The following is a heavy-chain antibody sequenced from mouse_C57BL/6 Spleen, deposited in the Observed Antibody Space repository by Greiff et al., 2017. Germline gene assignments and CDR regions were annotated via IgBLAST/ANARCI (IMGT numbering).Heavy chain of an antibody. Sequence: EVQLQQSGPELVKPGASVKISCKASGYSFTGYYMNWVKQSPEKSLEWIGEINPSTGGTTYNQKLKAKATLTVDKSSSTAYMQLKSLTSEDSAVYYCARVTTGGDYWYFDVWGTGTTVTVSS. CDR2: INPSTGGT. V-gene: IGHV1-42*01. J-gene: IGHJ1*03. CDR1: GYSFTGYY. CDR3: ARVTTGGDYWYFDV. D-gene: IGHD1-1*01.